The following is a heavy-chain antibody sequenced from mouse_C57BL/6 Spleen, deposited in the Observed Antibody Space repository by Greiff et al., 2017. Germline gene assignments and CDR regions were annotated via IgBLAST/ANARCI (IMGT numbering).Heavy chain of an antibody. J-gene: IGHJ4*01. Sequence: QVQLKQPGAELVRPGSSVKLSCKASGYTFTSYWMDWVKQRPGQGLEWIGNIYPSDSETHYNQKFKDKATLTVDKSSSTAYMQLSSLTSEDSAVYYCAREEDFFLDYWGQGTSVTVSS. CDR3: AREEDFFLDY. V-gene: IGHV1-61*01. CDR2: IYPSDSET. CDR1: GYTFTSYW.